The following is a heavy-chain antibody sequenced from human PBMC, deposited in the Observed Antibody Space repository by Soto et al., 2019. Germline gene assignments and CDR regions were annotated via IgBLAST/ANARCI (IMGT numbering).Heavy chain of an antibody. CDR2: IDWDDDK. D-gene: IGHD3-22*01. Sequence: SGATLVKTTQSLALTCTFSGFSFSTSGMSVSWIRQPPGKALEWLALIDWDDDKYYSTSLKTRLTISKDTSKNQVVLTMTNMDPVDTATYYCARMKGYYDSSGYWATEAFDLWGQGNMVTVSS. CDR3: ARMKGYYDSSGYWATEAFDL. V-gene: IGHV2-70*01. CDR1: GFSFSTSGMS. J-gene: IGHJ3*01.